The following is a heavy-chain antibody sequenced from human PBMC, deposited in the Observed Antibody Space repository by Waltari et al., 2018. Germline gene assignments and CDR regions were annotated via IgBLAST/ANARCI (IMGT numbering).Heavy chain of an antibody. V-gene: IGHV1-24*01. Sequence: QVQLVQTGAEVKKPGASVKVSCKVSGYTLTHLSMHWVRQAPGKGLEWMGGLDPENSETIYAQKYQRRVTMTEDTATDTAYMEPSSLRSEDTAVYYCATGFGNSGASNVDYWGQGTLVTVSS. CDR1: GYTLTHLS. J-gene: IGHJ4*02. CDR3: ATGFGNSGASNVDY. D-gene: IGHD4-17*01. CDR2: LDPENSET.